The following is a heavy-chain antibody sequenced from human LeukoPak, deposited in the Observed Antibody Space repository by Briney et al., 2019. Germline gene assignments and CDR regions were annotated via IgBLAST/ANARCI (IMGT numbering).Heavy chain of an antibody. V-gene: IGHV4-59*01. D-gene: IGHD2-2*01. CDR2: IYYSGST. CDR1: GCSISSYY. Sequence: PSETLSLTCTVSGCSISSYYWSWIRQPPGKGLEWIGYIYYSGSTNYNPSLKSRVTISVDTSKNQFSLKLSSVTAADTAVYYCARDSPRTSDAFDIWGQGTMVTVSS. J-gene: IGHJ3*02. CDR3: ARDSPRTSDAFDI.